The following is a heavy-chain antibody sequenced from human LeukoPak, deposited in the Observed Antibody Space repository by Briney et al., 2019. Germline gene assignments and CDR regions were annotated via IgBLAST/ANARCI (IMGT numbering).Heavy chain of an antibody. J-gene: IGHJ4*02. CDR2: INPNSGGT. CDR3: ARVRRVRRQLGYFDY. D-gene: IGHD3-16*01. Sequence: ASVKVSCKASGYTFTGYYMHWVRQAPGQGLEWMGWINPNSGGTNYAQRFQGRVTMTRDTSISTAYMELSRLRSDDTAVYYCARVRRVRRQLGYFDYWGQGTLVTVSS. CDR1: GYTFTGYY. V-gene: IGHV1-2*02.